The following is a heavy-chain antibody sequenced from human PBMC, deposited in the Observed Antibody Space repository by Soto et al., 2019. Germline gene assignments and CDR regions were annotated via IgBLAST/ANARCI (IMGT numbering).Heavy chain of an antibody. Sequence: SETLSLTCAVYGGSFSGYYWSWIRQPPGKGLEWIGEINHSGGTNYNPSLKSRVTISVDTSKNQFSLKLSSVTAADTAVYYCARAGDKSGQWLVSWFDPWGQGTLVTVSS. CDR2: INHSGGT. V-gene: IGHV4-34*01. D-gene: IGHD6-19*01. CDR3: ARAGDKSGQWLVSWFDP. J-gene: IGHJ5*02. CDR1: GGSFSGYY.